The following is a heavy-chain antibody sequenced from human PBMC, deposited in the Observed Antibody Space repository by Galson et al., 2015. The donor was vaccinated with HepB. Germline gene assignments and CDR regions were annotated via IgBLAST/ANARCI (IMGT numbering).Heavy chain of an antibody. V-gene: IGHV3-30-3*01. CDR3: ARNGIQLWSNYFDY. D-gene: IGHD5-18*01. J-gene: IGHJ4*02. CDR2: ISYDGSNK. Sequence: SLRLSCAASGFTFSSYAMHWVRQAPGKGLEWVAVISYDGSNKYYADSVKGRFTISRDNSKNTLYLQMNSLRAEDTAVYYCARNGIQLWSNYFDYWGQGTLVTVSS. CDR1: GFTFSSYA.